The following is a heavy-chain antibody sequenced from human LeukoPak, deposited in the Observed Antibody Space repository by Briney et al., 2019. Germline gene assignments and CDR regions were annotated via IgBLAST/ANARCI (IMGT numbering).Heavy chain of an antibody. CDR1: GFTFSYA. V-gene: IGHV3-30*04. CDR3: AGGGPGVVAATLLGY. Sequence: GGSLRLSCAASGFTFSYAMHWVRQAPGKGLEWVAVISYDGSNKYYADSVKGRFTISRDNSKNTLYLQMNSLRAEDTAVYYCAGGGPGVVAATLLGYWGQGTLVTASS. CDR2: ISYDGSNK. D-gene: IGHD6-19*01. J-gene: IGHJ4*02.